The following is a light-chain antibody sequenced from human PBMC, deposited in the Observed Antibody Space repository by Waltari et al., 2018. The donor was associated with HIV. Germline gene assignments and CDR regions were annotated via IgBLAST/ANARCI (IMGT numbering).Light chain of an antibody. CDR1: SSNIGSNT. CDR2: SNN. J-gene: IGLJ2*01. CDR3: AGRDDSLNGFVV. V-gene: IGLV1-44*01. Sequence: QSVLTQQPSASGTPGQRVTISCSGSSSNIGSNTVNWYQQIPGTSPKLLISSNNPPPSGVPDRFSGSKSGTSASLAISGLQSEDEADYYCAGRDDSLNGFVVFGGGTKLTVL.